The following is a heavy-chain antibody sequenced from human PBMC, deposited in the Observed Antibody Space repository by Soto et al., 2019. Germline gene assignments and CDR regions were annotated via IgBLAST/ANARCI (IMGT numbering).Heavy chain of an antibody. CDR1: GGSFSSYA. Sequence: PVNLSCKDFGGSFSSYATSWGRHSPGQGREWMGGIIPIFGTANYAQKFQGRVTITADKSTTTAYLALSSLRSEDTAVYYSARDITIFGVVLYYYYGMDVWGQGTTVTVSS. J-gene: IGHJ6*01. CDR2: IIPIFGTA. D-gene: IGHD3-3*01. CDR3: ARDITIFGVVLYYYYGMDV. V-gene: IGHV1-69*06.